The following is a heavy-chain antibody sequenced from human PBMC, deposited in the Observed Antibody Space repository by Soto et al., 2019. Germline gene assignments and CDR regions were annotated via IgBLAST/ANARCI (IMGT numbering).Heavy chain of an antibody. J-gene: IGHJ5*02. CDR2: IYYSGST. Sequence: NPSETLSLTCAVSGGSISSYYWSWVRQPPGKGLEWIGYIYYSGSTNYNPSLKSRVTISVDTSKNQFSLKLSSVTAADTAVYYCARRSTTASYYYGSGSYSWFDPWGQGTLVTVSS. D-gene: IGHD3-10*01. CDR3: ARRSTTASYYYGSGSYSWFDP. CDR1: GGSISSYY. V-gene: IGHV4-59*08.